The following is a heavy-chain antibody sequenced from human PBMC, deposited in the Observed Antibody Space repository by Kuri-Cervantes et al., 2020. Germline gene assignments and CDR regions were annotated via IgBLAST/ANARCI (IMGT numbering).Heavy chain of an antibody. V-gene: IGHV3-23*01. CDR3: ARDPSGWYIASYFDY. J-gene: IGHJ4*02. Sequence: GESLKIPCAASGFTFSSYAMSWVRQAPGKGLEWVSAISGSGGSIYYADSVKGRFTISRDNAKNSLYLQMNSLRAEDTAVYYCARDPSGWYIASYFDYWGQGTLVTVSS. CDR1: GFTFSSYA. CDR2: ISGSGGSI. D-gene: IGHD6-19*01.